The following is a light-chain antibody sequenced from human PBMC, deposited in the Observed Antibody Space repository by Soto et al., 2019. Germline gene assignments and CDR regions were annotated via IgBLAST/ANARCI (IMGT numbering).Light chain of an antibody. V-gene: IGLV1-47*02. CDR2: ADS. CDR1: KSNIGSNE. CDR3: CSFAGSYYV. J-gene: IGLJ1*01. Sequence: QSVLTQPPSASGTPGQRVTISCSGSKSNIGSNEVYWYQQLPGTAPKLLIYADSQRPSGVPDRFSASKSGTSASLTLSGLRSEDEANYYCCSFAGSYYVFGTGTKLTVL.